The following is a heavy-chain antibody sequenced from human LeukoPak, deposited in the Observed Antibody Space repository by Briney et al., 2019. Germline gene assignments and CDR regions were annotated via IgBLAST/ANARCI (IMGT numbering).Heavy chain of an antibody. J-gene: IGHJ4*02. CDR1: GYTVTNYD. CDR2: MNPNSGNT. V-gene: IGHV1-8*01. CDR3: ARAPGLVTCYDSSGYYYSGDFDY. D-gene: IGHD3-22*01. Sequence: GASVKVSCKASGYTVTNYDINWVRQATGQGREWMGWMNPNSGNTGYAQRFQGRVTKTRNTSISTDYMDVSSLRSEDTAVYYCARAPGLVTCYDSSGYYYSGDFDYWGQGTLVTVFS.